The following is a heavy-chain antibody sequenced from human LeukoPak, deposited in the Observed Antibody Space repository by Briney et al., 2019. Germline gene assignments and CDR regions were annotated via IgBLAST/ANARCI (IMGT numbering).Heavy chain of an antibody. Sequence: GGSLRLSCAASGFTFSSYSMNWVRQAPGKGREWVSSISSSSSYIYYADSVKGRSTISRDNAKNSLYLQMNSLRAEDTAVYYCARGFSAYYYDSSGPLTDYWGQGTLVTVSS. V-gene: IGHV3-21*01. CDR3: ARGFSAYYYDSSGPLTDY. CDR1: GFTFSSYS. CDR2: ISSSSSYI. D-gene: IGHD3-22*01. J-gene: IGHJ4*02.